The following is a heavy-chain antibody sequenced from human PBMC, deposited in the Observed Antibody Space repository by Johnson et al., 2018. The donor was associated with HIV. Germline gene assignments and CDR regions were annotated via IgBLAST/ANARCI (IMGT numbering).Heavy chain of an antibody. CDR2: ISFDGNLK. V-gene: IGHV3-30*03. CDR3: ARDSSNSFRFEMYAFDI. CDR1: GFMFSDYW. J-gene: IGHJ3*02. Sequence: QMQLVESGGGLVQPGGSLRLSCVASGFMFSDYWMTWVRQAPGKGPEWVAVISFDGNLKKYADSVKGRFTISRDNSKNTLYLQMNSLRAEDTAVYYCARDSSNSFRFEMYAFDIWGQGTMVTVSS. D-gene: IGHD6-6*01.